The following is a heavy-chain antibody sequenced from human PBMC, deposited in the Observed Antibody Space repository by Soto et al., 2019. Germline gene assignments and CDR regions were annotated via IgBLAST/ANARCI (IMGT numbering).Heavy chain of an antibody. CDR2: IYPSGNT. D-gene: IGHD3-10*01. CDR3: ARGSLTMDV. CDR1: GGSINNYY. Sequence: SETLSLTCTVSGGSINNYYWSWIRQPAGKGLEWIGRIYPSGNTNYNPSLKSRVIMSVDTSKDQLSLKLNSVTAADTAVYYCARGSLTMDVWGQGTTVTVSS. V-gene: IGHV4-4*07. J-gene: IGHJ6*02.